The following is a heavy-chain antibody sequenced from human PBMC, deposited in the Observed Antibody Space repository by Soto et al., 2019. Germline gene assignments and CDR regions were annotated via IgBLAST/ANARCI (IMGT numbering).Heavy chain of an antibody. CDR3: ARVPPYSSGWFDY. V-gene: IGHV1-2*02. J-gene: IGHJ4*02. CDR1: GYTFTGYY. CDR2: INPNSGGT. Sequence: ASVKVSCKASGYTFTGYYMHWVLQAPGQGLEWMGWINPNSGGTNYAQKFQGRVTMTRDTSISTAYMELSRLRSDDTAVYYCARVPPYSSGWFDYWGQGTLVTVSS. D-gene: IGHD6-19*01.